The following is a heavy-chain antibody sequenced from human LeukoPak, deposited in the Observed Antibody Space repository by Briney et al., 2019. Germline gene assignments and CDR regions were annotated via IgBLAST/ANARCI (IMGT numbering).Heavy chain of an antibody. V-gene: IGHV3-15*01. J-gene: IGHJ4*02. CDR1: GLTFNDAW. CDR2: IKSKSDGGTT. D-gene: IGHD1-26*01. CDR3: ATERAGAAPL. Sequence: PGGSLRLSSAASGLTFNDAWMSWVRQAPGTGLEWVGRIKSKSDGGTTDYAAPVKGRFTISRDDSRSTLYLQVNSLKTEDTAVYYCATERAGAAPLWGQGTLVTVSS.